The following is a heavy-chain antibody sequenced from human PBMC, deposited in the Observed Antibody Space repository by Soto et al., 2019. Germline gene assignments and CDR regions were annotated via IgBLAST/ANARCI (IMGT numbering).Heavy chain of an antibody. CDR3: AHSRMGWNVPYYYYYYYMDV. J-gene: IGHJ6*03. Sequence: QITLKESGPTLVKPTQTLTLTCTFSGFSLSTSGVGVGWIRQPPGKALEWLALIYWDDDKRYSPSLKSRLTITKDTSTNQVVLTMTNMDPVDTATYYCAHSRMGWNVPYYYYYYYMDVWGKGTTVTVSS. V-gene: IGHV2-5*02. CDR1: GFSLSTSGVG. D-gene: IGHD1-1*01. CDR2: IYWDDDK.